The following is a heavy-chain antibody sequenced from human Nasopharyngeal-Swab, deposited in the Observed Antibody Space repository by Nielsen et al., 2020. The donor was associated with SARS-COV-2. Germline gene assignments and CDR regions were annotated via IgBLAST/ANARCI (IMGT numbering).Heavy chain of an antibody. J-gene: IGHJ5*02. CDR1: GYTFTSYD. CDR2: FDPEDGET. CDR3: ATGAVVAATGWFDP. V-gene: IGHV1-24*01. D-gene: IGHD2-15*01. Sequence: ASVKVSCKASGYTFTSYDINWVRQATGQGLEWMGGFDPEDGETIYAQKFQGRVTMTEDTSTDTAYMELSSLRSEDTAVYYCATGAVVAATGWFDPWGQGTLVTVSS.